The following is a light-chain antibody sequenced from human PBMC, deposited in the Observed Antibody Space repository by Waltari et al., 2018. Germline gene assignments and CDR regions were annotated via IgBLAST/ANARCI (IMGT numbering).Light chain of an antibody. V-gene: IGLV2-8*01. CDR1: SSDVIPYNY. Sequence: QSALTQPPSASGSPGQSVTISCIGSSSDVIPYNYVSWYQQHPGKAPKPIIYEVSRRPSGVPDRFSGSKSGNTASLTVSGLQAEDEADYYCSSNAIGSNQFYVFGTGTKVTVL. J-gene: IGLJ1*01. CDR2: EVS. CDR3: SSNAIGSNQFYV.